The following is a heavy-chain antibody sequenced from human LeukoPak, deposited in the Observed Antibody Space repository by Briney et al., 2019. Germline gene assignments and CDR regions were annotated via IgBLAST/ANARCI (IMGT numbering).Heavy chain of an antibody. J-gene: IGHJ4*02. Sequence: GGSLRLSCAASGFTFSSYWMSWVRQAPGKGLEWVANIKQDGSEKYYVDSVKGRFTISRDNAKNSLYLQMNSLRAEDTAVYYCARASQPHCSGWKGFDYWGQGTLVTVSS. V-gene: IGHV3-7*01. CDR2: IKQDGSEK. CDR1: GFTFSSYW. CDR3: ARASQPHCSGWKGFDY. D-gene: IGHD6-19*01.